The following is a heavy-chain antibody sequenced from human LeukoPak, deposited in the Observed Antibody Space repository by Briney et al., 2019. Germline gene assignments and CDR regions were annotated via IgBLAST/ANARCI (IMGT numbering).Heavy chain of an antibody. V-gene: IGHV3-48*03. CDR3: VCAYGGLLDY. CDR2: VSANGDTI. Sequence: GGSLRLSCAASGFTFNTYEMNWVRQAPGKGLEWISYVSANGDTIYYADSVRGRFTISRDNAKNSLYLQMNRLRAEDTARYYCVCAYGGLLDYWGQGNLVTVAS. J-gene: IGHJ4*02. CDR1: GFTFNTYE. D-gene: IGHD3-16*01.